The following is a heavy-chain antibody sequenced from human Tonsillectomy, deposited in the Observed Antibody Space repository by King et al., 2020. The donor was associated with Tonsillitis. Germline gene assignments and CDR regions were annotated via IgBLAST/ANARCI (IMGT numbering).Heavy chain of an antibody. D-gene: IGHD2-15*01. CDR1: GVTFSNAW. Sequence: QLVQSGGGLVKPGGSLRLSCAASGVTFSNAWMNWVRQAPGKGLEWVGRIKSKTDGGTTDYAAPAKGRFTISRDDSENTLSLQRISLKTEDTAVYYCSTSQRRSCSGGSCSSHFDYWGQGTLVTVSS. CDR3: STSQRRSCSGGSCSSHFDY. CDR2: IKSKTDGGTT. J-gene: IGHJ4*02. V-gene: IGHV3-15*01.